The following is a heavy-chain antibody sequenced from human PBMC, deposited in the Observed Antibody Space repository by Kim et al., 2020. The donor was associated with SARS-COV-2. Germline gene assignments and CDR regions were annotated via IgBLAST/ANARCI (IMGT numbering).Heavy chain of an antibody. V-gene: IGHV1-3*01. CDR1: GYTFTAFS. J-gene: IGHJ5*01. CDR3: AKDDPNYTTFDS. D-gene: IGHD1-26*01. CDR2: INAGNGNT. Sequence: ASVKVSCKASGYTFTAFSVHWVRQAPGQGLDWLVWINAGNGNTRYSEKFQGRITITRDTSASTSYLELSSLRSEDTAIYYCAKDDPNYTTFDSWGQGTLVTVSS.